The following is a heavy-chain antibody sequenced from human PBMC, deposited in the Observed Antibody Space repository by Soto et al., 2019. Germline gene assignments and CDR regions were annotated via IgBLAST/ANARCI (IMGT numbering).Heavy chain of an antibody. CDR2: IKSEANGGTT. V-gene: IGHV3-15*07. J-gene: IGHJ4*02. CDR1: GFTFNNAW. Sequence: EVQLVESGGGLVKPGGSLRLSCAASGFTFNNAWMNWVRQAPGKGLEWVGRIKSEANGGTTDYAAPVKGRFTISRDDSENTLYLQMNSPKTEDTAVYSCNRDDSFDYWGQGTLVTVSS. CDR3: NRDDSFDY.